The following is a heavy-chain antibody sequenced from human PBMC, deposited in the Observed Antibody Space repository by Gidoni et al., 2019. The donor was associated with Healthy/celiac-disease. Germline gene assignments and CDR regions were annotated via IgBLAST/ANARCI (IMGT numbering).Heavy chain of an antibody. J-gene: IGHJ3*02. V-gene: IGHV4-34*01. CDR2: INHSGST. CDR3: ALPTSRSRRFRKQAWGAFDI. Sequence: QVQLQQWGAGLLKSSETLSLTCAVYGESFSGYYWSWIRQSPGKGLEWIGEINHSGSTNYNPSLKSRVTISVDTSKNQLSLKLNSVTAADTAVYYCALPTSRSRRFRKQAWGAFDIWGQGTMVTVSS. CDR1: GESFSGYY. D-gene: IGHD3-16*01.